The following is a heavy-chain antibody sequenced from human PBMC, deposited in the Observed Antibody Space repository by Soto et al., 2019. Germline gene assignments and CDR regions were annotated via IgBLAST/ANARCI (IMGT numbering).Heavy chain of an antibody. V-gene: IGHV6-1*01. CDR2: KYYRSKWDN. CDR3: ARGRYSGFAY. Sequence: QVPLQPSGPALVKPSQTLSLTCAISGDSCSTNGVTWNWIRQSPSRGLEWLGRKYYRSKWDNDYAVSVKSRISVNADTSKNQFSLRLNSVPPEDTAVYYCARGRYSGFAYWGPGTLVTVSS. D-gene: IGHD5-12*01. CDR1: GDSCSTNGVT. J-gene: IGHJ4*02.